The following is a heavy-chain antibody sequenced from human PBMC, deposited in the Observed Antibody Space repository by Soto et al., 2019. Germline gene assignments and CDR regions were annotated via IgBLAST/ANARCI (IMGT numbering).Heavy chain of an antibody. CDR2: IYPGDSDT. J-gene: IGHJ6*03. Sequence: PGESLKISCKGSGYSFTSYWIGWVRQMPGKGLEWMGIIYPGDSDTRYSPSFQGQVTISADKSISTAYLQWSSLKAEDTAVYYYAYAYGSGSPADHYYYYMDVWGKGTTVTVSS. D-gene: IGHD3-10*01. V-gene: IGHV5-51*01. CDR3: AYAYGSGSPADHYYYYMDV. CDR1: GYSFTSYW.